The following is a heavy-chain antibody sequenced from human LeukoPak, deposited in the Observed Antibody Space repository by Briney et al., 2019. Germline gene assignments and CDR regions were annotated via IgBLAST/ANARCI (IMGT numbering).Heavy chain of an antibody. D-gene: IGHD3-10*01. CDR1: GFTFSNYA. Sequence: GGSLRLSCAASGFTFSNYAMSWVRQAPGKGLEWVSAISGSGDNTYYADSVRGRFTISRDNSKDTLYLQMYNLRAVDTAVYYCAKDCRYYFGSGSYPLDSLGQGTLVTVSS. CDR2: ISGSGDNT. J-gene: IGHJ5*01. V-gene: IGHV3-23*01. CDR3: AKDCRYYFGSGSYPLDS.